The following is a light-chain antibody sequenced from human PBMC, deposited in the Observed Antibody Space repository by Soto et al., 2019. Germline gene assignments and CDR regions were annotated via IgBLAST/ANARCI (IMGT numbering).Light chain of an antibody. V-gene: IGLV2-14*03. Sequence: QSALTQPASVSGSPGQSVTISCTGTSSDVGASKYVSWYQKHPGKAPKLMIYGVSNRTSGISNRFSGSKSGNTAFLTISGLQPEDEADYYCSSFTGPTSLDVFGTGTKLTVL. CDR1: SSDVGASKY. J-gene: IGLJ1*01. CDR2: GVS. CDR3: SSFTGPTSLDV.